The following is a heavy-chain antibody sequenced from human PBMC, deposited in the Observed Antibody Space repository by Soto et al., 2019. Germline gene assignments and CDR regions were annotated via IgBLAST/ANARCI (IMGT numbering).Heavy chain of an antibody. Sequence: PSETLSPTCTVSGGSISSGGYYWSWIRQHPGKGLEWIGYIYYSGSTYYNPSRKSRVTISVDTSKNQFSLKLSSVTAADAAVYYCAREFRVTPYSISSLDYYYYYGMDVWGQGTTVTVSS. CDR1: GGSISSGGYY. CDR2: IYYSGST. CDR3: AREFRVTPYSISSLDYYYYYGMDV. J-gene: IGHJ6*02. V-gene: IGHV4-31*03. D-gene: IGHD6-6*01.